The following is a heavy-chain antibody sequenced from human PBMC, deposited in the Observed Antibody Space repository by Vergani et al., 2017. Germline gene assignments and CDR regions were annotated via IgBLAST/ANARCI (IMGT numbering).Heavy chain of an antibody. CDR2: ISSSSSYI. Sequence: EVQLVESGGGLVKPGGSLRLSCAASGFTFSSYSMNWVRQAPGKGLEGVSSISSSSSYIYYADSVKGRFTISRDNAKNALYLQMNSLRAEDTAVYYCARDPRARPDPWGQGTLVTVSS. J-gene: IGHJ5*02. CDR1: GFTFSSYS. V-gene: IGHV3-21*01. CDR3: ARDPRARPDP.